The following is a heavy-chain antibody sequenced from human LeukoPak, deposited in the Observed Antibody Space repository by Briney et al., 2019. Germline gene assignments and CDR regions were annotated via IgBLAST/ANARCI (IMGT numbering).Heavy chain of an antibody. V-gene: IGHV3-23*01. CDR2: ISSGGGNT. Sequence: GGSLKISCVASGFTFSSYAMSWIRQAPGKGLEWVSAISSGGGNTDYADSVKGRFTISRDNSKNTLYLQMNSLRAEDTAVYYCASPWSVGNFDYWGQGTLVTVSS. D-gene: IGHD2-15*01. J-gene: IGHJ4*02. CDR3: ASPWSVGNFDY. CDR1: GFTFSSYA.